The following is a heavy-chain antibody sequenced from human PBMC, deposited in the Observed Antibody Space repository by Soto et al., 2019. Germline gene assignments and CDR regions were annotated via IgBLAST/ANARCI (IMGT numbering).Heavy chain of an antibody. J-gene: IGHJ4*02. D-gene: IGHD3-3*01. CDR2: IWYDGSNK. Sequence: PWRSLRLSSTASVFTVSIYGMHWFRQAPGKGLEWVAVIWYDGSNKYYADSVKGRFTISRDNSKNTLYLQMNSLRAEDTAVYYCARDHFLEWLLTLDYWGQGTLVTVSS. V-gene: IGHV3-33*01. CDR3: ARDHFLEWLLTLDY. CDR1: VFTVSIYG.